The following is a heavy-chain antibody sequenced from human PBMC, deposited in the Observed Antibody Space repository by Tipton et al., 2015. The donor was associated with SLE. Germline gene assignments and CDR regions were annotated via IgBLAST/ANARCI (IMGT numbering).Heavy chain of an antibody. J-gene: IGHJ3*02. V-gene: IGHV3-33*01. Sequence: SLRLSCAASGFTFSSYGMHWVRQAPGKGLEWVAVIWYDGSNKYYADSVKGRFTISRDNSKNTLYLQMNSLRAEDTAVYYCARDGTGAVGPDAFDIWGQGTMVTVSS. CDR1: GFTFSSYG. CDR3: ARDGTGAVGPDAFDI. D-gene: IGHD1-1*01. CDR2: IWYDGSNK.